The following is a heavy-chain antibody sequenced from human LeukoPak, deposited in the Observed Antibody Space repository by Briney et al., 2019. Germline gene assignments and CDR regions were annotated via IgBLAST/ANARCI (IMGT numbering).Heavy chain of an antibody. CDR2: IYPGDPDI. V-gene: IGHV5-51*01. Sequence: GESLKISCQGSGYIFATYWIAWVRQMPGKGLEWMGIIYPGDPDIRYSPSFEGQVTFSADKSTSTAYLQWSSLKASDTAMYYCARRYCSSTSCYNDYMDVWGKGTTVTVSS. CDR1: GYIFATYW. CDR3: ARRYCSSTSCYNDYMDV. J-gene: IGHJ6*03. D-gene: IGHD2-2*02.